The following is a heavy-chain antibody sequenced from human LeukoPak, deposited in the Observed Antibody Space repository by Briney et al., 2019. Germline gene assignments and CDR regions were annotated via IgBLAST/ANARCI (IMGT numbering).Heavy chain of an antibody. J-gene: IGHJ3*02. D-gene: IGHD1-1*01. CDR3: ARGGAGATKDDTFDI. V-gene: IGHV3-21*01. Sequence: GGSLRLSCAASGFSFSSYGMNWVRQAPGRGLEWVSSISSSSSIIFYADSVKGRFTISRDNAKNSLYLQMISLRAEDTAVYYCARGGAGATKDDTFDIWGQGTMVTVSS. CDR1: GFSFSSYG. CDR2: ISSSSSII.